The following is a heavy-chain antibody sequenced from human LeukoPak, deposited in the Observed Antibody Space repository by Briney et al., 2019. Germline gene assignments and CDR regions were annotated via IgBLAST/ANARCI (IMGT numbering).Heavy chain of an antibody. Sequence: SETLSLTCSVSGGSITNHLWSWIRQPPGKGLEWIGYIYHSGITDYNPSLKSRVTISIDTSKNQFSLRLSSVTAADTAVYYCARDKSTTWHNWFDPWGQGTLVTISS. V-gene: IGHV4-59*11. CDR1: GGSITNHL. CDR3: ARDKSTTWHNWFDP. CDR2: IYHSGIT. D-gene: IGHD1-14*01. J-gene: IGHJ5*02.